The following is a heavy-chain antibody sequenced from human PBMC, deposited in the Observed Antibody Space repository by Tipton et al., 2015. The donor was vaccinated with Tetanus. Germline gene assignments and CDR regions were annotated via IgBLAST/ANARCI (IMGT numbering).Heavy chain of an antibody. CDR2: IYYSGST. CDR1: GGSISGSPYF. J-gene: IGHJ5*02. D-gene: IGHD6-6*01. Sequence: TLSLTCTVSGGSISGSPYFWNWIRQQPGKGPEWIGYIYYSGSTYYNPSLKSRVTISVDTSKNQFSLKVNSVTAADTAMYYCAKDQGGGRVVRLNWFDPWGPGTLVTVSS. V-gene: IGHV4-31*03. CDR3: AKDQGGGRVVRLNWFDP.